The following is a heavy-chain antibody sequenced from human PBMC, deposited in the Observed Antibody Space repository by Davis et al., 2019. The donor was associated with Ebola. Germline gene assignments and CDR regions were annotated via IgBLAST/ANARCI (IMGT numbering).Heavy chain of an antibody. CDR3: ATSHGDDVWSGYHYGMDV. CDR1: GGSITIYY. CDR2: IYYSGST. Sequence: SETLSLTCTVSGGSITIYYCTCIRQPPGKGLEWIGYIYYSGSTNYNLSLKTRVTISVDTSKNQFSLKLSSVTAADTAVYYWATSHGDDVWSGYHYGMDVWGQGTTVTVSS. J-gene: IGHJ6*02. V-gene: IGHV4-59*01. D-gene: IGHD3-3*01.